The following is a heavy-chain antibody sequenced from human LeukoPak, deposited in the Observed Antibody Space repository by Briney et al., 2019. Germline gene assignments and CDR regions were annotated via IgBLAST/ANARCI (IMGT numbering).Heavy chain of an antibody. CDR3: ARAGGIAAAGTYYYGMDV. V-gene: IGHV1-2*04. CDR1: GYTFTGYY. D-gene: IGHD6-13*01. CDR2: INPNSGGT. Sequence: ASVKVSCKASGYTFTGYYMHWVRQAPGQGLEWMGWINPNSGGTNYAQKFQGWVTMTRDTSISTAYMELSRLRSDDTAVYYCARAGGIAAAGTYYYGMDVWGKGTTVTVSS. J-gene: IGHJ6*04.